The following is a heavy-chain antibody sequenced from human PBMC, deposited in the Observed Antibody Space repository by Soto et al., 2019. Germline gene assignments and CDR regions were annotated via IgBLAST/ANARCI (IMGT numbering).Heavy chain of an antibody. CDR3: ASTSDYNPFYYGMDV. V-gene: IGHV5-51*01. J-gene: IGHJ6*02. Sequence: PGESLKISCKGSGYSFTSYWIGWVRQMPGKGLEWMGIIYPGDSDTRYSPSFQGQVIISADKSISTAYLQWSSLKASDTAMYYCASTSDYNPFYYGMDVWGQGTTVTVSS. CDR2: IYPGDSDT. D-gene: IGHD4-4*01. CDR1: GYSFTSYW.